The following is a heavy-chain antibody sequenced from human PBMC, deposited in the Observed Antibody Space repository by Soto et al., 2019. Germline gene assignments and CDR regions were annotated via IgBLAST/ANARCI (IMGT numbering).Heavy chain of an antibody. V-gene: IGHV3-64*01. D-gene: IGHD2-8*01. CDR2: ISSNGGST. CDR3: ARDMVYGAWFDP. CDR1: GFTFSSYA. J-gene: IGHJ5*02. Sequence: PGGSLRLSCAASGFTFSSYAMHWVRQAPGKGLEYISAISSNGGSTYYANSVKGRFTISRDNSKNTLYLQMGSLRAEDMAVYYCARDMVYGAWFDPWGQGTLVTVSS.